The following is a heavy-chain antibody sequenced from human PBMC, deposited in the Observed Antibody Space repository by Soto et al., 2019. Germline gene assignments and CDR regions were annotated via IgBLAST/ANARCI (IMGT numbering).Heavy chain of an antibody. CDR2: IHYDGTT. V-gene: IGHV4-4*01. CDR3: ARGYYGWGGYVLDA. Sequence: QVQLQESGPGLVKPPGTLSLSCAVSDGSITNNNWCTWVRQPPGKGLEWIGDIHYDGTTNYNPSLKSRLTISFDKSKNHFYLRLTSVTAADTAIYSCARGYYGWGGYVLDAWGQGTTVTVSS. D-gene: IGHD3-10*01. CDR1: DGSITNNNW. J-gene: IGHJ6*02.